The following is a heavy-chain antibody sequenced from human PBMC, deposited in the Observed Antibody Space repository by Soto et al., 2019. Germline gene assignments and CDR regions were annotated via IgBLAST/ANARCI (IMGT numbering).Heavy chain of an antibody. V-gene: IGHV4-39*01. Sequence: SETLSLTCTVSGGSISSSSYYWGWIRQPPGKGLEWIGSIYYSGSTYYNPSLKSRVTISVDTSKNQFSLKLSSVTAADTAVYYCARHYYDILTGYLDLFDYWGQGTPVTVSS. CDR1: GGSISSSSYY. J-gene: IGHJ4*02. CDR3: ARHYYDILTGYLDLFDY. CDR2: IYYSGST. D-gene: IGHD3-9*01.